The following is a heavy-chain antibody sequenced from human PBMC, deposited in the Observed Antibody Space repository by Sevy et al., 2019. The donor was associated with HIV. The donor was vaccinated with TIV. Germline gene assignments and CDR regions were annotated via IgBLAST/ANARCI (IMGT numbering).Heavy chain of an antibody. V-gene: IGHV3-48*03. CDR1: GFTFSSYE. D-gene: IGHD3-10*01. Sequence: GGSLRLSCAASGFTFSSYEMNWVRQAPGKGLEWVSYISSSGSTIYYADSVKGRFTISRDNAKNSLYLQMNSLRAEDTAVYYCARDNPFYYGSGSSAMCFDIWGQGTMVTVS. CDR2: ISSSGSTI. J-gene: IGHJ3*02. CDR3: ARDNPFYYGSGSSAMCFDI.